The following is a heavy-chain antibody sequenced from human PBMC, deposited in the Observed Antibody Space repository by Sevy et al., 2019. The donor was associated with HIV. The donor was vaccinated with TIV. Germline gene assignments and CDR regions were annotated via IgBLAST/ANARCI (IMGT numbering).Heavy chain of an antibody. J-gene: IGHJ4*02. CDR1: GFTTGFTFSDYW. CDR3: ARGGYYGYSGLDY. Sequence: GSLRLSCAASGFTTGFTFSDYWMAWVRLAPGKGLEWVANIKEDGTEIYYLDSLKGRFTISRDNAKNLLYLQMNSLRAEDTAVYYCARGGYYGYSGLDYWGQGTLVTVSS. V-gene: IGHV3-7*02. D-gene: IGHD3-10*01. CDR2: IKEDGTEI.